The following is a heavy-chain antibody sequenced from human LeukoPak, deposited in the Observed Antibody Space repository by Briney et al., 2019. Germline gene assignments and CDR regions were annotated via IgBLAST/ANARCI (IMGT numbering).Heavy chain of an antibody. CDR1: GFTFSSYA. CDR3: AKAGIGSRDGYFDY. CDR2: ISGSGGST. J-gene: IGHJ4*02. V-gene: IGHV3-23*01. Sequence: GGSLRLSCAASGFTFSSYAMSWVRQAPGKGLEWVSGISGSGGSTYYTNSVKGRFTISRDNSKNTLYLQMNSLRAEDTAVYYCAKAGIGSRDGYFDYWGQGTLVTVSS. D-gene: IGHD3-10*01.